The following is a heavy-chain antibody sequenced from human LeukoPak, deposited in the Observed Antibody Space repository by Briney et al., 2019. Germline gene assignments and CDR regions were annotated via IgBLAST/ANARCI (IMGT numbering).Heavy chain of an antibody. CDR1: GYSISSGYY. J-gene: IGHJ4*02. D-gene: IGHD5-18*01. Sequence: SETLSLTCAVSGYSISSGYYWGWARRPPGEGLEWIGSIYHSGSTYYNPSLKSRVTISVDTSKNQFPLKLSSVTAADTAVYYCARLYREGYSYGFPHYFDYWGQGTLVTVSS. CDR2: IYHSGST. CDR3: ARLYREGYSYGFPHYFDY. V-gene: IGHV4-38-2*01.